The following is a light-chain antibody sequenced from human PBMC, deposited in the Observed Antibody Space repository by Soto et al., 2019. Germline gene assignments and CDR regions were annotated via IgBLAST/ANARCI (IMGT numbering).Light chain of an antibody. CDR1: NIGAES. V-gene: IGLV3-21*02. J-gene: IGLJ1*01. Sequence: SYELTQPPSVSVAPGQTARISCGGNNIGAESVHRYQQKPGQAPVLVVYDDNDRPSGIPERFSGSKSGNTATLTISGVEAGDEADYYCQVWESSSEHYVFGTGTKVTVL. CDR2: DDN. CDR3: QVWESSSEHYV.